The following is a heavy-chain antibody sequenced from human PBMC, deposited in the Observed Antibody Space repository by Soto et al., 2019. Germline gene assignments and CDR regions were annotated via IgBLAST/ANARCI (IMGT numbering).Heavy chain of an antibody. CDR1: GYTFTGYS. CDR2: INPNSGGT. J-gene: IGHJ5*02. V-gene: IGHV1-2*04. D-gene: IGHD3-10*01. Sequence: ASVKVSCKASGYTFTGYSMHWVRQAPGQGLEWMGWINPNSGGTNYAQKFQGWVTMTRDTSISTAYMELSRLRSDDTAVYYCARDRALLWFGEKPRKENCFDPWGQGTLVTVSS. CDR3: ARDRALLWFGEKPRKENCFDP.